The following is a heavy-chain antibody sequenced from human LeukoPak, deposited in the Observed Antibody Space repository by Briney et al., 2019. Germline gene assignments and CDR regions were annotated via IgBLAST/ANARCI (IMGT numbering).Heavy chain of an antibody. CDR3: ARRMVGTAMGYYFDY. CDR1: GGSISSSGYY. D-gene: IGHD2-21*02. J-gene: IGHJ4*02. Sequence: SETLSLTCTVSGGSISSSGYYWGWIRQPPGKGLEWFGSISYSGSTSYNPSLKSRVTISVDTSKNQFSLKLNSVSAADTAVYYCARRMVGTAMGYYFDYWGQGTLVTVSS. CDR2: ISYSGST. V-gene: IGHV4-39*01.